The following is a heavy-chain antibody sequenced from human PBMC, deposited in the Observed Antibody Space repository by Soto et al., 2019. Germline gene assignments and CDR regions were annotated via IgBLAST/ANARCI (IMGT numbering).Heavy chain of an antibody. J-gene: IGHJ4*02. V-gene: IGHV4-30-4*01. CDR2: IYYSGST. CDR1: GGSISSGDYY. CDR3: ARYYYDSSGHLDY. Sequence: QVQLQESGPGLVKPSQTLSLTCTVSGGSISSGDYYWSWIRQPPGKGLEWIGYIYYSGSTYYNPSFKGRVTISVGTSQHKSSLQLSSVTAADTAVYYCARYYYDSSGHLDYWGQGTLVTVSS. D-gene: IGHD3-22*01.